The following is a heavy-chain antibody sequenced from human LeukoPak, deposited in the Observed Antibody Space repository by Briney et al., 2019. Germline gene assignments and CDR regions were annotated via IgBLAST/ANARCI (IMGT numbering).Heavy chain of an antibody. D-gene: IGHD3-22*01. J-gene: IGHJ4*02. CDR1: KYTFTDYY. Sequence: ASVKVSCKASKYTFTDYYMHWVRQAPGQGLEWMGWINPNSGGTNYAQKFQGRVAMTRDTSTSTVYMELSSLRSEDTAVYYCARDIGSSGIKGYYFDYWGQGTLVTVSS. CDR2: INPNSGGT. CDR3: ARDIGSSGIKGYYFDY. V-gene: IGHV1-2*02.